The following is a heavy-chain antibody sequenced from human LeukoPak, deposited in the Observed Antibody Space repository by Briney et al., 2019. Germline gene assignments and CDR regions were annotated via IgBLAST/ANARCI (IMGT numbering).Heavy chain of an antibody. V-gene: IGHV3-30-3*01. CDR3: MVVTGMGY. D-gene: IGHD2-21*02. CDR1: GFTFSSYA. CDR2: VSYDGSNK. Sequence: GRSLRLSCAASGFTFSSYAMHWVRQAPGKGLEWVAVVSYDGSNKYYADSVKGRFTISRDNSKNTLYLQMNSLRAEDTAVYYGMVVTGMGYWGQGTLVTVSS. J-gene: IGHJ4*02.